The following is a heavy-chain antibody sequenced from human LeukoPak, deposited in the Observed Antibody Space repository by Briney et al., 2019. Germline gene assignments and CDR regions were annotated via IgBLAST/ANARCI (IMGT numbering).Heavy chain of an antibody. CDR2: IYTSGST. CDR1: GGSISSYY. Sequence: PSETLCLTCTASGGSISSYYWSWIRQPAGKGLEWIGRIYTSGSTNYNPSLKSRVTISVDTPKNQFSLKLSSGAAADTAVYYCAIRTGAGRGVIITSWFDPWGEGTLVTVSS. V-gene: IGHV4-4*07. CDR3: AIRTGAGRGVIITSWFDP. J-gene: IGHJ5*02. D-gene: IGHD3-10*01.